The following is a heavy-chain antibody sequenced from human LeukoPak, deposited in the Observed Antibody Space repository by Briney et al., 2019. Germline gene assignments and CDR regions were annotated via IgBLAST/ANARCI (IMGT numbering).Heavy chain of an antibody. D-gene: IGHD1-26*01. CDR3: ARVRSPLTVDY. CDR1: GGSIGGYY. Sequence: SETLSLTCTVSGGSIGGYYWTWIRQPPGKGLEWIGNIYYRGSTNYSPSLKSRVTISADTSKNQFSLKLSSVTAADTAVYYCARVRSPLTVDYWGQGTLVSVSS. CDR2: IYYRGST. V-gene: IGHV4-59*01. J-gene: IGHJ4*02.